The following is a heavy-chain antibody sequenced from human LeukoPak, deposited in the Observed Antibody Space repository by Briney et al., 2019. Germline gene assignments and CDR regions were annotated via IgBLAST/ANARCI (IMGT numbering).Heavy chain of an antibody. V-gene: IGHV4-59*01. CDR3: AGDCSSTSCQNGMDV. CDR2: IYYSGST. D-gene: IGHD2-2*01. J-gene: IGHJ6*02. Sequence: PSETLSLTCTVSGGSISSYCWSWIRQPPGKGLEWIGYIYYSGSTNYNPSLKSRVTISVDTSKNQFSLKLSSVTAADMAVYYCAGDCSSTSCQNGMDVWGQGTTVTVSS. CDR1: GGSISSYC.